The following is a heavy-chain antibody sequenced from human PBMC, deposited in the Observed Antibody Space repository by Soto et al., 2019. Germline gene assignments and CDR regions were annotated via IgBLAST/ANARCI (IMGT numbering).Heavy chain of an antibody. Sequence: QVQLVQSGAEVKKPGASVKVACKASGYIFTSYAMHWVRQAPGQRLEWMGWINAGKGNTKYSQKFQGRVTITRDTSASTDYMALSSLRSEDTAVYYCARSAPPIDYWGQGSLVTVSS. J-gene: IGHJ4*02. CDR3: ARSAPPIDY. CDR2: INAGKGNT. CDR1: GYIFTSYA. V-gene: IGHV1-3*01.